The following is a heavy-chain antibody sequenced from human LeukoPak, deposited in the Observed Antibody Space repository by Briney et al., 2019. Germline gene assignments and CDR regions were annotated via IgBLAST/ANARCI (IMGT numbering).Heavy chain of an antibody. Sequence: SETLSLTCTVSGGSISSSSYYWGWIRQPPGKGLEWIGSIYYSGSTYYNPSLKSRVTISVDTSKNQFSLKLSSVTAADTAVYYCASQDILIGYSNYYYYGMDVWGQGTTVTVSS. CDR2: IYYSGST. CDR3: ASQDILIGYSNYYYYGMDV. CDR1: GGSISSSSYY. V-gene: IGHV4-39*01. D-gene: IGHD3-9*01. J-gene: IGHJ6*02.